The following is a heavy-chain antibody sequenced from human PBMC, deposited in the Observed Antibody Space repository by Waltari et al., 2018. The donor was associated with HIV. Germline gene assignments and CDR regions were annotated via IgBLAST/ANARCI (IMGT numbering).Heavy chain of an antibody. CDR1: GYTFIGYD. V-gene: IGHV1-8*01. D-gene: IGHD5-12*01. Sequence: QVQLVQSGAEVKELGTSVRVSCKASGYTFIGYDIHWVRQAAGQGLEWMGWMNPNSGQTGYEQSFQGRVIMTRNISIDTAYMELTSLKFEDTAVYFCARSRSGGFAPRFDYWGQGALVTVSS. CDR2: MNPNSGQT. CDR3: ARSRSGGFAPRFDY. J-gene: IGHJ4*02.